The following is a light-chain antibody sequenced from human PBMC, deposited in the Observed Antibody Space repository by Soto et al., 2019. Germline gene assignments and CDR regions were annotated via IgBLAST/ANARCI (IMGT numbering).Light chain of an antibody. CDR2: DAS. CDR1: QSVSSY. CDR3: QQRCSWYT. V-gene: IGKV3-11*01. Sequence: EIVLTQSPATLSLSPGERATLSSRASQSVSSYLAWYQQKPGQAPRLLIYDASNRATGIPARFSGSGSGTDFTLTISSLEPADFAVYYCQQRCSWYTFGQGTRLEMK. J-gene: IGKJ2*01.